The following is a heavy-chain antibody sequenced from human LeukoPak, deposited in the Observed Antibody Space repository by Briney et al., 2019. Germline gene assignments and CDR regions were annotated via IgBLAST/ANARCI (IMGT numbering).Heavy chain of an antibody. V-gene: IGHV1-8*01. D-gene: IGHD3-22*01. J-gene: IGHJ3*02. CDR2: MNPNSGNT. Sequence: SVKVSCKASGYTFTSYDINWVRQAPGQGLEWMGWMNPNSGNTDYAQKFQGRVTMTRNTSISTAYMELSSLRSEDTAVYYCARGRYYYDSSGTDAFDIWGQGTMVTVSS. CDR3: ARGRYYYDSSGTDAFDI. CDR1: GYTFTSYD.